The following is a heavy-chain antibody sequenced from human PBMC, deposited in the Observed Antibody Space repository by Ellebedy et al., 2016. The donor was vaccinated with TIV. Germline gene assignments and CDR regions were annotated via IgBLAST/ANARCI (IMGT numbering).Heavy chain of an antibody. CDR3: ASYVDTAMVFDY. V-gene: IGHV3-23*01. Sequence: PGGPLRLSCAASGFTFSSYAMSWVRQAPGKGLEWVSAISGSDGSTYYADSVKGRFPISRDNSKNTLYLQMNSLRAEDTAVYYCASYVDTAMVFDYWGQGTLVTVSS. CDR2: ISGSDGST. J-gene: IGHJ4*02. CDR1: GFTFSSYA. D-gene: IGHD5-18*01.